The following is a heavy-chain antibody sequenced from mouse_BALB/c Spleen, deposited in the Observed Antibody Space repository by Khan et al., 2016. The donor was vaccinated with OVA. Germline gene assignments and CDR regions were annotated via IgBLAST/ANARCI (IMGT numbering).Heavy chain of an antibody. Sequence: VQLQESGAELAKPGASVKMSCKASDYTFTNYWMHWVKQRPGQGLEWIGYINPSTDYTEYNQKFKDKATLTADKSSSTAYMQLSSLTSEDSAVYYCVNHGSSSAWFTYWGQGTLVTVS. V-gene: IGHV1-7*01. J-gene: IGHJ3*01. D-gene: IGHD1-1*01. CDR1: DYTFTNYW. CDR3: VNHGSSSAWFTY. CDR2: INPSTDYT.